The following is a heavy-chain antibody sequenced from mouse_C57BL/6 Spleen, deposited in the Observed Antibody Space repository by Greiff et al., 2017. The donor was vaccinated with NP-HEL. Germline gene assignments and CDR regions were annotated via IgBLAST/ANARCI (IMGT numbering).Heavy chain of an antibody. Sequence: QVQLQQPGAELVRPGTSVKLSCKASGYTFTSYWMHWVKQRPGQGLEWIGVIDPSDSYTNYNQKFKGKATLTVDTSSSTAYMQLSSLTSEDSAVYYCAREDSNYSYYFDYWGQGTTRTVSS. J-gene: IGHJ2*01. CDR1: GYTFTSYW. CDR2: IDPSDSYT. D-gene: IGHD2-5*01. V-gene: IGHV1-59*01. CDR3: AREDSNYSYYFDY.